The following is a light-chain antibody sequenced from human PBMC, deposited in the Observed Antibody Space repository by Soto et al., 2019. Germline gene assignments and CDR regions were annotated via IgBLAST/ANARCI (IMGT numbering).Light chain of an antibody. CDR3: QQYDHPPYT. Sequence: DIQMTQSPSTLSASVGDRVTITCRASQSISNWLAWYQQKPGKAPNLLIYDASSLESGVPSRFSGSGSGTDFSLTVDSLQPEDTATYYCQQYDHPPYTFGQGTKVDIK. CDR2: DAS. V-gene: IGKV1-5*01. CDR1: QSISNW. J-gene: IGKJ2*01.